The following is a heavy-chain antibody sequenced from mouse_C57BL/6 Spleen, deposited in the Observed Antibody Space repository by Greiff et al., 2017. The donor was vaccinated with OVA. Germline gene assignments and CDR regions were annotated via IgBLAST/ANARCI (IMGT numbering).Heavy chain of an antibody. CDR1: GYSITSGYY. CDR3: ARDHYGSSYDY. D-gene: IGHD1-1*01. J-gene: IGHJ2*01. V-gene: IGHV3-6*01. Sequence: EVKLQESGPGLVKPSQSLSLTCSATGYSITSGYYWNWIRQLPGNKLEWMGYIRYDGSNNYNPSLKNRISITRDTSKNPFFLKLNSVTTEDTATYCCARDHYGSSYDYWGQGTTLTVSS. CDR2: IRYDGSN.